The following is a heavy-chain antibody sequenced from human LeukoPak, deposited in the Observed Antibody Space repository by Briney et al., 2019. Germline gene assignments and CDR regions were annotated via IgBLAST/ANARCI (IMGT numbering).Heavy chain of an antibody. Sequence: GASVKVSCKASGGTFSSYAISWVRQAPGQGLEWMGRIIPIFGTANYAQKFQGRFTITTDESTSTPYLELSSLRSEDTAVYYCAISIAVAWYVNWFDPWGQGTLVTVSS. J-gene: IGHJ5*02. D-gene: IGHD6-19*01. V-gene: IGHV1-69*05. CDR3: AISIAVAWYVNWFDP. CDR1: GGTFSSYA. CDR2: IIPIFGTA.